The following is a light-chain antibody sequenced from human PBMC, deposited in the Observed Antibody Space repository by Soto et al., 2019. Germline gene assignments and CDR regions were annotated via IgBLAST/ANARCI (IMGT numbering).Light chain of an antibody. CDR1: QSVSDK. J-gene: IGKJ1*01. CDR3: QQYGGSPWT. V-gene: IGKV3-15*01. CDR2: HAS. Sequence: EIVMTQSPSTVSVSPGERATLSCRASQSVSDKLAWYQQKPGQAPRLLIYHASARATGIPARFSGSGSGTDFTLTISRLEPEDFAMYYCQQYGGSPWTFGQGTKVDIK.